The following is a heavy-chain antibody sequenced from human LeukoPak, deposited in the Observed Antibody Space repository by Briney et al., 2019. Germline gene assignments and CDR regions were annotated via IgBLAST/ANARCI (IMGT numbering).Heavy chain of an antibody. J-gene: IGHJ5*02. V-gene: IGHV4-4*07. CDR3: AREYGDYRRAKFDP. D-gene: IGHD4-17*01. CDR1: GGSISSYY. Sequence: SETLSLTCTVSGGSISSYYWSWIRQPAGKGLEWIGRIYTSGSTNYNPSLESRVTMSVDTSKNQFSLKLSSVTAADTAVYYCAREYGDYRRAKFDPWGQGTLVTVSS. CDR2: IYTSGST.